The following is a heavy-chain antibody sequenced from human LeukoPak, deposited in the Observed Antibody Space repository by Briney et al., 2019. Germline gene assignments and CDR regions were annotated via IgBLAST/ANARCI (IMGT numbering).Heavy chain of an antibody. J-gene: IGHJ4*02. CDR2: ISPSSSYI. D-gene: IGHD2-15*01. CDR1: GFTFSSS. CDR3: AREGGYCSGGSCRFFDY. V-gene: IGHV3-21*06. Sequence: PRGSLRLSCAASGFTFSSSMNWVRQAPGKGLEFVSSISPSSSYIYYADSVKGRFTISRDDAKNSLFLQMNSLRAEDTAVYYCAREGGYCSGGSCRFFDYWGQGTLVTVSS.